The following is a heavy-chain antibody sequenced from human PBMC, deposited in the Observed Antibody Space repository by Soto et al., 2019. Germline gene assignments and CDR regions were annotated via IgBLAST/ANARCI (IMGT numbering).Heavy chain of an antibody. V-gene: IGHV3-23*01. Sequence: SVKGRFTISRDNSKNTLYLQMNSLRAEDTAVYYCAKATVLRYFDWLLAGPYYYGMDVWGQGTTVTVSS. CDR3: AKATVLRYFDWLLAGPYYYGMDV. D-gene: IGHD3-9*01. J-gene: IGHJ6*02.